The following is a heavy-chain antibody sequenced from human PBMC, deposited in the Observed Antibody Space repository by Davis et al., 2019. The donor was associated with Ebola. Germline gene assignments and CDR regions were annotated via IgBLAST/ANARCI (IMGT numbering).Heavy chain of an antibody. CDR2: IYRDDDK. V-gene: IGHV2-5*02. J-gene: IGHJ4*02. D-gene: IGHD1-26*01. Sequence: SGPPLPHLTQTLALTRTVSWLSVRLCGLAVVWVGRPPGESLEWLALIYRDDDKRYNPSLKSRLTITKDTSKNQVVLTMTNMHPVDTATYYCAHDSASYSNLDYWGQGTLVTVSS. CDR3: AHDSASYSNLDY. CDR1: WLSVRLCGLA.